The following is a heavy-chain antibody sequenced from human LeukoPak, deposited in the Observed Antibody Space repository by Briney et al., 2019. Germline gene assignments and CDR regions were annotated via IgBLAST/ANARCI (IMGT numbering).Heavy chain of an antibody. D-gene: IGHD3-10*01. CDR3: ARDLLGSGSYDH. CDR2: IRTDGTTK. CDR1: GFTLTSYG. Sequence: GGSLKLSCAASGFTLTSYGMHWVRQAPGKGPEWVSFIRTDGTTKYYADSVEGRFTISRDSAKNTLYLQMNSLSAEDTAVYYCARDLLGSGSYDHWGQGTLVTVSS. V-gene: IGHV3-30*02. J-gene: IGHJ4*02.